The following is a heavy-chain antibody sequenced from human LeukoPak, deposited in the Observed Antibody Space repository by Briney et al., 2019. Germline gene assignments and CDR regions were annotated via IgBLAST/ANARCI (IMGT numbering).Heavy chain of an antibody. D-gene: IGHD3-10*01. Sequence: PSETLSLTCTVSGGSITGYYWSWIRQPPGKGLEWIGHIYYSGSTNYNPSLKSRVTISVDTSKNQFSLKLSSVTAADTAVYYCARDLGSGSYYSFDYWGQGTLVTVSS. CDR3: ARDLGSGSYYSFDY. CDR1: GGSITGYY. J-gene: IGHJ4*02. CDR2: IYYSGST. V-gene: IGHV4-59*01.